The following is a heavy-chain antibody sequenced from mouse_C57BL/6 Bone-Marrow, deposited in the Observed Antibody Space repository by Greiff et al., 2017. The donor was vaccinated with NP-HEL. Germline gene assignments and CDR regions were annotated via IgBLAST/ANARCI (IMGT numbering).Heavy chain of an antibody. CDR2: ISGGGGNT. J-gene: IGHJ1*03. CDR3: ARALITPVVATPYSDV. CDR1: GFTFSSYT. V-gene: IGHV5-9*01. Sequence: EVKLMESGGGLVKPGGSLKLSCAASGFTFSSYTMSWVRQTPEKRLEWVATISGGGGNTYYPDSVKGRFTISRDNDKNTLYLQMSSLRSEDTALYYCARALITPVVATPYSDVWGTRTPLTPSS. D-gene: IGHD1-1*01.